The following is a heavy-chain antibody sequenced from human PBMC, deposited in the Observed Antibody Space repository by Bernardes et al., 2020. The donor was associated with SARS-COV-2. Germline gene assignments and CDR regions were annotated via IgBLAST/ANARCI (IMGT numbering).Heavy chain of an antibody. Sequence: GGSLRLSCAASGFTFSSYWMSWVRQAPGKGLEWVAVISYDGSNKYYADSVKGRFTISRDNSKNTLYMQMNSLRTEDTAVYYCASPYSGSYRSSFDIWGQGTMVTVSS. CDR1: GFTFSSYW. CDR3: ASPYSGSYRSSFDI. CDR2: ISYDGSNK. J-gene: IGHJ3*02. V-gene: IGHV3-30-3*01. D-gene: IGHD1-26*01.